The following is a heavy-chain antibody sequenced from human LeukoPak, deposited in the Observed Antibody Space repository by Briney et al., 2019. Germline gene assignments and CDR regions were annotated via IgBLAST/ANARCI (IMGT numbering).Heavy chain of an antibody. D-gene: IGHD3-3*01. CDR1: GFTFSTYA. CDR3: ARDTPYYDFWSGYYYYYYMDV. J-gene: IGHJ6*03. Sequence: GGSLRLSCAASGFTFSTYAMSWVRQAPGKGLEWVSISSDSGGTTYYADSVKGRFTISRDNAKNSLYLQMNSLRAEDTAVYYCARDTPYYDFWSGYYYYYYMDVWGKGTTVTVSS. V-gene: IGHV3-23*01. CDR2: SSDSGGTT.